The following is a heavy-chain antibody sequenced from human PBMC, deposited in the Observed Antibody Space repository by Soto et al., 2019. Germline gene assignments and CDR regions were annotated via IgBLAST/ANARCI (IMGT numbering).Heavy chain of an antibody. Sequence: SLRISCTAAGGTFSNLGIHWVRQAPGQGLERVALISDDGSNKYYADSVKGRFTIARDNSKNTLYVQMNSLRIEETAVYYCATARVTYYYYFVLGVWRQGTTVIVFS. CDR2: ISDDGSNK. CDR1: GGTFSNLG. V-gene: IGHV3-30*03. CDR3: ATARVTYYYYFVLGV. J-gene: IGHJ6*02. D-gene: IGHD5-18*01.